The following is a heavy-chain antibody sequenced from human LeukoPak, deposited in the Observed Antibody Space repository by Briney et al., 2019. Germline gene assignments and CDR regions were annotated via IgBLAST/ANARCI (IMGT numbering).Heavy chain of an antibody. CDR1: GGSISSYY. J-gene: IGHJ4*02. CDR3: ARGGPFYSSSWYRY. Sequence: PSETLSLTCTVSGGSISSYYWSWIRQPPGKGLEWIGYIYYSGSTNYNPSLKSRVTISVDTSKNQFSLKLSSVTAADTAVYYCARGGPFYSSSWYRYWGQGTLVTVSS. V-gene: IGHV4-59*12. CDR2: IYYSGST. D-gene: IGHD6-13*01.